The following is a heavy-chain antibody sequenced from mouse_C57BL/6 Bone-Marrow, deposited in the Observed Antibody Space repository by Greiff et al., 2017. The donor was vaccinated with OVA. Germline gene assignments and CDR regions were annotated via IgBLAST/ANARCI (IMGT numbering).Heavy chain of an antibody. V-gene: IGHV5-17*01. CDR2: ISSGSSTI. Sequence: EVKLMESGGGLVKPGGSLKLSCAASGFTFSDYGMHWVRQAPEKGLEWVAYISSGSSTIYYADTVKGRFTISRDNAKNTLFLQMTSLRSEDTAMYYCARGIVGYAMDYWGQGTSVTVSS. CDR3: ARGIVGYAMDY. CDR1: GFTFSDYG. J-gene: IGHJ4*01.